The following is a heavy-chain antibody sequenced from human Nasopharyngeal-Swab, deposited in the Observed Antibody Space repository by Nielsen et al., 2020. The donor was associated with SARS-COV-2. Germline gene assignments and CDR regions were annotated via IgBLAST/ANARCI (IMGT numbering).Heavy chain of an antibody. V-gene: IGHV3-53*01. CDR2: IYSGDKT. CDR3: ARGVNPPPDY. Sequence: GESLKISCAASGYIVSTKYMSWVRQAPGKGLEWVSVIYSGDKTYYADSVRGRITISRDNSRNTLFLQMNSLRADDTAVYYCARGVNPPPDYWGQGTLVIVSS. J-gene: IGHJ4*02. D-gene: IGHD1-14*01. CDR1: GYIVSTKY.